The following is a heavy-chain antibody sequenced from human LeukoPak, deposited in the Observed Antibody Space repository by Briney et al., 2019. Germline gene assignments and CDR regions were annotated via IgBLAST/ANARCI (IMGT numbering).Heavy chain of an antibody. CDR2: IYHSGSS. CDR3: ARGLKLRYYYGSGSHPNWFDP. D-gene: IGHD3-10*01. V-gene: IGHV4-4*02. Sequence: PSGTLSLTCAVSGGSISTGNWWSWVRQSPDKGLEWIGEIYHSGSSNYNPSLKRRVTMSIDNSKHHFSLSLTSVTAADTAVYYCARGLKLRYYYGSGSHPNWFDPWGQGTLVTVSS. J-gene: IGHJ5*02. CDR1: GGSISTGNW.